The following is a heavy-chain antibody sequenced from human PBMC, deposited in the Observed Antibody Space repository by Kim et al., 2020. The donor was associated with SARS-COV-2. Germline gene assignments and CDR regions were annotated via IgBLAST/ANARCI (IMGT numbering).Heavy chain of an antibody. J-gene: IGHJ4*02. CDR2: IIPIFGTA. CDR1: GGTFSSYA. V-gene: IGHV1-69*13. CDR3: ARAMVRGVINPPYFDY. Sequence: SVKVSCKASGGTFSSYAISWVRQAPGQGLEWMGGIIPIFGTANYAQKFQGRVTITADESTSTAYMELSSLRSEDTAVYYCARAMVRGVINPPYFDYWGQGTLVTVSS. D-gene: IGHD3-10*01.